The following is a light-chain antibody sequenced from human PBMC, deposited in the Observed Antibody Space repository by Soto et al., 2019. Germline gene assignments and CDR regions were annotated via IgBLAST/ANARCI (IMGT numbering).Light chain of an antibody. V-gene: IGLV2-14*03. Sequence: QSALTQPASVSGSPGQSITISCTGTSSDVGGYNYVSWYQHHPGKAPKLIIFDVSNRRSGISNRFSGSKSGNTASLTISGLQAEDEADYYCISYTSSSPYVFGTGTKLTVL. J-gene: IGLJ1*01. CDR3: ISYTSSSPYV. CDR1: SSDVGGYNY. CDR2: DVS.